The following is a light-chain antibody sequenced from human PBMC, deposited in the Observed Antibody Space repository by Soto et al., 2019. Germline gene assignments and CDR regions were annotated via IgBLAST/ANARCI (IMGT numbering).Light chain of an antibody. CDR2: AVS. CDR1: QGIGID. Sequence: DIQMTQSPSSLSASVGDRVTITCRASQGIGIDLAGFQQKPGKAPKRLIFAVSSLQSGVPARFSGSGSGTEFTLTISSLQPEDFATYYCLQHNSYPQPFGQGTKLEIK. CDR3: LQHNSYPQP. V-gene: IGKV1-17*01. J-gene: IGKJ1*01.